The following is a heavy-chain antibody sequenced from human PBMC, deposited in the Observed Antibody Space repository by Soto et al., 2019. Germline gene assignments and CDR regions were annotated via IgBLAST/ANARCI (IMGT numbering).Heavy chain of an antibody. V-gene: IGHV1-69*01. D-gene: IGHD6-19*01. Sequence: QVQLVQSGAEVKKPGSSVKVSCKASGGTFSSYAISWVRQAPGQGLAWMGGIIPIFGTANYAQKYQGRVTITADEPTSTAYVELGSLRSECTAGYYCAREGGIAVAGTPDYWGQGTLVTVSS. CDR1: GGTFSSYA. J-gene: IGHJ4*02. CDR2: IIPIFGTA. CDR3: AREGGIAVAGTPDY.